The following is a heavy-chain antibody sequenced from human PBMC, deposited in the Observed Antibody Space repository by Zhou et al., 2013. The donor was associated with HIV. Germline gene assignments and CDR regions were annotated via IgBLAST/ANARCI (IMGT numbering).Heavy chain of an antibody. D-gene: IGHD5-12*01. Sequence: QVQLVQSGAEVKKPGSSVKVSCKASGGTFSSYAISWVRQAPGQGLEWMGRIIPILGIANYAQKFQGRVTITADKSTSTAYMELISLTFEDTAVYYCAREDGVATIRKFDSWGQGTLVTVSS. V-gene: IGHV1-69*04. CDR1: GGTFSSYA. CDR3: AREDGVATIRKFDS. J-gene: IGHJ4*02. CDR2: IIPILGIA.